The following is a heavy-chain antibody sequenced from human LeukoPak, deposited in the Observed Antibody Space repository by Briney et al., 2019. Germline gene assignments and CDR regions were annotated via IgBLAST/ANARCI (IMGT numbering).Heavy chain of an antibody. CDR2: INPSAGST. V-gene: IGHV1-46*01. CDR3: ARDRVLAAFNCLNWFDP. D-gene: IGHD6-6*01. CDR1: GYTFTNYY. J-gene: IGHJ5*02. Sequence: ASVKVSCKASGYTFTNYYINWVRQAPGQGLEWMGVINPSAGSTSYAQKFQGRVTITADKSTSTAYMELSSLRSEDTAVHYCARDRVLAAFNCLNWFDPWGQGTLVTVSS.